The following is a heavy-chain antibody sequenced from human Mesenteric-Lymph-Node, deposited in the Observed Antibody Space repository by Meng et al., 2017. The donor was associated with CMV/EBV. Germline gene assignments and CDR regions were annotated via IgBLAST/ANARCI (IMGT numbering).Heavy chain of an antibody. J-gene: IGHJ4*02. Sequence: GGSLKLSCAASGFTFSSYAMHWVRQAPGKGLEWVGRIKNKAGNYITEYAASVRGRFTISRDESNNSLYLQMNSLKTEDTALYYCGKDSMKGGGFDCWGQGILVTVSS. V-gene: IGHV3-72*01. CDR3: GKDSMKGGGFDC. CDR2: IKNKAGNYIT. CDR1: GFTFSSYA. D-gene: IGHD3-10*01.